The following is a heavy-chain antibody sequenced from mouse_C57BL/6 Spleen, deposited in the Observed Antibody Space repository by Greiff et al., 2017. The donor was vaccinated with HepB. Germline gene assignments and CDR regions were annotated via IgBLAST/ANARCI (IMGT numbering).Heavy chain of an antibody. V-gene: IGHV5-17*01. J-gene: IGHJ1*03. Sequence: EVHLVESGGGLVKPGGSLKLSCAASGFTFSDYGMHWVRQAPEKGLEWVAYISSGSSTIYYADTVKGRFTISRDNAKNTLFLQMTSLRSEDTAMYYCARRSTVSWYFDVWGTGTTVTVSS. D-gene: IGHD1-1*01. CDR3: ARRSTVSWYFDV. CDR2: ISSGSSTI. CDR1: GFTFSDYG.